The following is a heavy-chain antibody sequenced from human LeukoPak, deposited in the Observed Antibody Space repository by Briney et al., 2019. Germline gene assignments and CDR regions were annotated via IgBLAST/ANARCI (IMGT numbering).Heavy chain of an antibody. V-gene: IGHV4-31*03. CDR1: NDSITSGAYY. CDR3: ARDLAAAGSFDP. Sequence: PPETLSLTCTVSNDSITSGAYYWTWIRQHPGKGLEWIGYIYYSGGTYYNPSLKSRISMSVDTSKNQFSLKLNSVTAADTAVYYCARDLAAAGSFDPWGQGTLVTVSS. CDR2: IYYSGGT. J-gene: IGHJ5*02. D-gene: IGHD6-13*01.